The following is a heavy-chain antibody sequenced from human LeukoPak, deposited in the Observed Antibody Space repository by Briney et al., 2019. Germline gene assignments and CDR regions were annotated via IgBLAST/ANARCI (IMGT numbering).Heavy chain of an antibody. Sequence: GGSLRLSCAASGFTFRNYAMSWVRQAPGKGLEWVSGISDTGGSTNYVGSVKGRFIISRDNSKNTLYLQMNSLRAEDTAVYYCAKDFGSYDFWSGYYSWGAFDIWGQGTMVTVSS. D-gene: IGHD3-3*01. V-gene: IGHV3-23*01. J-gene: IGHJ3*02. CDR1: GFTFRNYA. CDR2: ISDTGGST. CDR3: AKDFGSYDFWSGYYSWGAFDI.